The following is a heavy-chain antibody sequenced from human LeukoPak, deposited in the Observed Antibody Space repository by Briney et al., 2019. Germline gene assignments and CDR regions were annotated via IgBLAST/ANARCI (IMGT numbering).Heavy chain of an antibody. CDR1: GYTFTGYY. Sequence: VASVKVSCKASGYTFTGYYMHWVRQAPGQGLEWMGWINPNSGGTNYAQKFQGRVTMTRDTSISTAYMELSRLRSDDTAVYYCARDETSSTSCFDYWGQGTLVTASS. CDR3: ARDETSSTSCFDY. J-gene: IGHJ4*02. V-gene: IGHV1-2*02. CDR2: INPNSGGT. D-gene: IGHD2-2*01.